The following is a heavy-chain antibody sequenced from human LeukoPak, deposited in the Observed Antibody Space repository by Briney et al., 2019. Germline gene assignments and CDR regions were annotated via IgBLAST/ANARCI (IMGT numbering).Heavy chain of an antibody. CDR3: ARRRDLYSGSYYPFDY. D-gene: IGHD1-26*01. CDR1: GNNFRKHW. V-gene: IGHV5-51*01. J-gene: IGHJ4*02. CDR2: IYPGDSDA. Sequence: GESLKISCKSSGNNFRKHWIAWVRQMPGKGLKWMGIIYPGDSDARYSPSFQGQVTISADKSISTAYLQWSSLKASDTAMYYCARRRDLYSGSYYPFDYWGQGTLVTVSS.